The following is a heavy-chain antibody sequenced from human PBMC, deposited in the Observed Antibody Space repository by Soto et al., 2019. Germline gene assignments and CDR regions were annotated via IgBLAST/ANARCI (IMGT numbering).Heavy chain of an antibody. D-gene: IGHD1-1*01. V-gene: IGHV3-53*01. CDR3: ATGHEREHAFDV. CDR1: GLTISGKKY. Sequence: DVQLVESGGGLIQPGESLRLSCAAFGLTISGKKYVAWGRQAPGKGLEWVSALYDGDGSFYADSVTGRFTTSSDSSKTTVYLQMNDLRPDDTAVYYCATGHEREHAFDVWGQVTTVTISS. CDR2: LYDGDGS. J-gene: IGHJ3*01.